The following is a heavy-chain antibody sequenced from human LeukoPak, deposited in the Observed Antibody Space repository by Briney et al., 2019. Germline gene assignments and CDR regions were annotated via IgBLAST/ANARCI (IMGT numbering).Heavy chain of an antibody. CDR3: ARGPHFYYGSGSEENSDY. V-gene: IGHV1-69*01. D-gene: IGHD3-10*01. Sequence: SVKVSCKASGGTFSSYAISWVRQAPGQGLEWMGGIIPIFGTANYAQKFQGRVTITADESTSTAYMELRSLRSDDTAVYYCARGPHFYYGSGSEENSDYWGQGTLVTVSS. J-gene: IGHJ4*02. CDR1: GGTFSSYA. CDR2: IIPIFGTA.